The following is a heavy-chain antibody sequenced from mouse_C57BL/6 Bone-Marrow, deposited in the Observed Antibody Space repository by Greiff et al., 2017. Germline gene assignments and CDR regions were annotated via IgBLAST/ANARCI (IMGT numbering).Heavy chain of an antibody. J-gene: IGHJ3*01. V-gene: IGHV3-6*01. CDR1: GYSITSGYY. CDR3: ARDHDYYVSY. D-gene: IGHD1-1*01. CDR2: ISYYGSN. Sequence: EVKLMESGPGLVKPSQSLSLTCSVTGYSITSGYYWNWIRQFPGNKLEWMGYISYYGSNTYNPSLKNRSSITRDTSKHQFFLKFNSVTTEDTATYYCARDHDYYVSYWGQGTLVTVSA.